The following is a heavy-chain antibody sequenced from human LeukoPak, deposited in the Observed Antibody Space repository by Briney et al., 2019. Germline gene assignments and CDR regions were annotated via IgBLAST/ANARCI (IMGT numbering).Heavy chain of an antibody. CDR3: ARQMTTVTPYYMDV. J-gene: IGHJ6*03. CDR2: IYYSGST. D-gene: IGHD4-17*01. CDR1: GGSISSYY. Sequence: SETLSLTCTVSGGSISSYYWSWIRQPPGKGLEWIGYIYYSGSTYYNPSLKSRVTISVDKSKNQFSLKLSSVTAADTAVYYCARQMTTVTPYYMDVWGKGTTVTISS. V-gene: IGHV4-59*08.